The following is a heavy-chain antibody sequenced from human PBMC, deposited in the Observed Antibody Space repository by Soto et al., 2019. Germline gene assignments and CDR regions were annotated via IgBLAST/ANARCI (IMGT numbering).Heavy chain of an antibody. D-gene: IGHD6-13*01. J-gene: IGHJ5*02. CDR2: IYYSGST. Sequence: SETLSLTCTVSGGSISSSSYYWGWIRQPPGKGLEWIGSIYYSGSTYYNPSLKSRVTISVDTSKNQFSLKLSSVTAADTAVYYCARLEAATKFDPWGQGTLVTVSS. V-gene: IGHV4-39*01. CDR3: ARLEAATKFDP. CDR1: GGSISSSSYY.